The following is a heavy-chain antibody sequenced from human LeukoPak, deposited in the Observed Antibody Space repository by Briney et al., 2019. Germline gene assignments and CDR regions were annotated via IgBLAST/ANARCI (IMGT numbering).Heavy chain of an antibody. Sequence: GGSLRLSCAASGFTFSSYSMNWVRQAPGKGLEWVSSISSSSSYIYYADSVKGRFTISRDNAKNSLYLQMNSLRAEDTAVYYCARVDSSGYYLVGACDIWGQGTMVTASS. D-gene: IGHD3-22*01. CDR3: ARVDSSGYYLVGACDI. CDR2: ISSSSSYI. CDR1: GFTFSSYS. V-gene: IGHV3-21*01. J-gene: IGHJ3*02.